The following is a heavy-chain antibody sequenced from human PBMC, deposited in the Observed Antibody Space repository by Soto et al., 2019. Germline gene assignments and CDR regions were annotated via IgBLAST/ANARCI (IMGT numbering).Heavy chain of an antibody. D-gene: IGHD3-10*01. V-gene: IGHV4-31*03. CDR1: GGSISSGGYY. CDR2: IYYSGST. CDR3: ARGNELLWFGELLPRGFYYFDY. J-gene: IGHJ4*02. Sequence: SETLSLTCTVSGGSISSGGYYWSWIRQHPGKGLEWIGYIYYSGSTYYNPSLKSRVTISVDTSKNQFSLKLSSVTAADTAVYYCARGNELLWFGELLPRGFYYFDYWGQGTLVTVSS.